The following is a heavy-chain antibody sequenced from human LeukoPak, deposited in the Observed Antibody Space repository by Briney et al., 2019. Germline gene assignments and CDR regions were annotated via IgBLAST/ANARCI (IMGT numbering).Heavy chain of an antibody. CDR3: ARITYYYDSSGYYYAYDAFDI. CDR2: IYSGGST. D-gene: IGHD3-22*01. CDR1: GFTVSSNY. V-gene: IGHV3-53*01. Sequence: GGSLRLSCAASGFTVSSNYMSWVRQAPGKGLEWVSVIYSGGSTYYVDSVKGRFTISRDNSKNTLYLQMNSLRAEDTAVYYCARITYYYDSSGYYYAYDAFDIWGQGTMVTVSS. J-gene: IGHJ3*02.